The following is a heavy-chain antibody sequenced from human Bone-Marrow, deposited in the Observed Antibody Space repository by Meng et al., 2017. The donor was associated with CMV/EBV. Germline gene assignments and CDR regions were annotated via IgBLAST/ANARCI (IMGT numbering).Heavy chain of an antibody. D-gene: IGHD6-13*01. CDR1: GFSFSSYG. V-gene: IGHV3-30*02. CDR2: IWYGGANK. CDR3: AKAAAGTGEGPSDY. Sequence: GESLKISCAASGFSFSSYGMHWVRQAPGKGLEWVAVIWYGGANKNYADSVKGRFTISRDTANNTVHLQMNSLRAEDTAVYYCAKAAAGTGEGPSDYWGQGTLVTGSS. J-gene: IGHJ4*02.